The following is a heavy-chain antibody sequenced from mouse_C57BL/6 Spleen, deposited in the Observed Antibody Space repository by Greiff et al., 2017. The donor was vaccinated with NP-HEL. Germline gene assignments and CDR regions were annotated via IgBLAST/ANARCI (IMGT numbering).Heavy chain of an antibody. CDR2: IDPSDSYT. CDR3: ARRSVVYWYFDV. CDR1: GYTFTSYW. J-gene: IGHJ1*03. V-gene: IGHV1-69*01. Sequence: VQLQQPGAELVMPGASVKLSCKASGYTFTSYWMHWVKQRPGQGLEWIGEIDPSDSYTNYNQKFKGKSTLTVDKSSSTAYMQLSSLTSEDSAVYYCARRSVVYWYFDVWGTGTTVTVSS. D-gene: IGHD1-1*01.